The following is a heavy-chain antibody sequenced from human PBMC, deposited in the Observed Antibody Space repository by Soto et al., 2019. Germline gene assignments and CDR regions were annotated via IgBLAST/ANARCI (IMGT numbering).Heavy chain of an antibody. D-gene: IGHD3-22*01. V-gene: IGHV1-46*01. CDR1: GYTFTSYY. CDR3: AREDPYYYDSSGYSPFDI. CDR2: INPSGGST. Sequence: GASVKVSCKASGYTFTSYYMHWVRQAPGQGLEWMGIINPSGGSTSCAQKFQGRVTMTRDTSTSTVYTELSSLRSEDTAVYYCAREDPYYYDSSGYSPFDIWGQGTMVTVSS. J-gene: IGHJ3*02.